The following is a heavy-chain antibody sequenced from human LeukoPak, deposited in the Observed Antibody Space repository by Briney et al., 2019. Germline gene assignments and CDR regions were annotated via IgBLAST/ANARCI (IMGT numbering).Heavy chain of an antibody. V-gene: IGHV4-59*08. Sequence: PSETLSLTCTVSGASISSHYWTWLRQPPGKGLQWIGHIYYSGSTNYNPSLKSRVTISVDMSKNQFSLKLSSVTAADTAVYYCACRDGTEWGQGTLVTVSS. D-gene: IGHD5-24*01. CDR2: IYYSGST. J-gene: IGHJ4*02. CDR3: ACRDGTE. CDR1: GASISSHY.